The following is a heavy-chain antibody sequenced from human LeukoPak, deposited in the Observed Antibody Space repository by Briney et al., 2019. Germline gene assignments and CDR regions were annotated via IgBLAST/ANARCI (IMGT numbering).Heavy chain of an antibody. J-gene: IGHJ4*02. CDR3: TVAYCGSDCYSGY. CDR2: IRSKVYSYAT. V-gene: IGHV3-73*01. D-gene: IGHD2-21*02. Sequence: GGSLRLSCAASGFTFSGSAIHWVRQASGKGLEWVGRIRSKVYSYATAYAASVKGRFTISRGDSKNTAYLQMNSLKIEDTAVYYCTVAYCGSDCYSGYWGQGTLVTVSS. CDR1: GFTFSGSA.